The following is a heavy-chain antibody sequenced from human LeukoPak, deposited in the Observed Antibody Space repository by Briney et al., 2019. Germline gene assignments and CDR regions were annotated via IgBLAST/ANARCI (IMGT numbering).Heavy chain of an antibody. CDR3: AKGWYFGPSFLDF. CDR1: GFTFSSYA. Sequence: GGSLRLSCAASGFTFSSYAMSWVRQAPGKGLEWVSAISGSGGSTYYADSVKGRFTISRDNSKNTLYLQMNSLRAEDTAVYYFAKGWYFGPSFLDFWGQGTLVTVSS. J-gene: IGHJ4*02. CDR2: ISGSGGST. D-gene: IGHD3-9*01. V-gene: IGHV3-23*01.